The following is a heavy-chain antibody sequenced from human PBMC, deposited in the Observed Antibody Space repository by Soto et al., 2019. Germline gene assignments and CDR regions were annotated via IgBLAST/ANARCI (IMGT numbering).Heavy chain of an antibody. D-gene: IGHD6-19*01. J-gene: IGHJ3*02. Sequence: ASVKVSCKASGYTFTSYAVHCVRQAPGQRLQWMGWIHGGSGNTKYSQNFQGRVIITRDTSANTVYMDFRSLRSEDTAIFYCTKSLAVGGPYDAFAIWGQGTMVTVSS. V-gene: IGHV1-3*01. CDR3: TKSLAVGGPYDAFAI. CDR2: IHGGSGNT. CDR1: GYTFTSYA.